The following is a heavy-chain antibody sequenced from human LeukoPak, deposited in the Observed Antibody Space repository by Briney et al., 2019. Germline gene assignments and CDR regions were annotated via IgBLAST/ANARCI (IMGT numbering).Heavy chain of an antibody. D-gene: IGHD3-10*01. V-gene: IGHV3-11*01. J-gene: IGHJ6*02. Sequence: GGSLRLSCAASGFTFSDYYMSWIRQAPGKGLEWVSYISSSGSTIYYADSVKGRFTISRDNAKNSLYLQMNSLRAEDTAVYYCGRVRFPVYYYGMDVWGQGTTVTVSS. CDR2: ISSSGSTI. CDR1: GFTFSDYY. CDR3: GRVRFPVYYYGMDV.